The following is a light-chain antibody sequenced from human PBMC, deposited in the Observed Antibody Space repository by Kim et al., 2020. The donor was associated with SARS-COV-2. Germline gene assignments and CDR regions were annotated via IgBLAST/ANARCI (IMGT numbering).Light chain of an antibody. CDR2: DVS. V-gene: IGLV2-14*03. CDR3: SSYTSSRTWV. J-gene: IGLJ3*02. CDR1: SSDVGGYKY. Sequence: GQSITISCTGDSSDVGGYKYVSWYQQHPGKAPKLMIYDVSNRPSGVSNRFSGSKSGNTASLTISGLQAEDEADYYCSSYTSSRTWVFGGGTKVTVL.